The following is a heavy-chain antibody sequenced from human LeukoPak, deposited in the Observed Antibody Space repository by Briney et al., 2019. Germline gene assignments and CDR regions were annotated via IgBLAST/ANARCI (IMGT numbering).Heavy chain of an antibody. J-gene: IGHJ2*01. CDR1: GFTFSSYG. CDR2: IWYDGSNK. D-gene: IGHD3-10*01. V-gene: IGHV3-33*01. Sequence: PGGSLRLSCAASGFTFSSYGMHWVRQAPGKGLEWVAVIWYDGSNKYYADSVKGRFTISRDNSKNTLYLQMNSLRAEDTAAYYCARELFSGGYFDLWGRGTLVTVSS. CDR3: ARELFSGGYFDL.